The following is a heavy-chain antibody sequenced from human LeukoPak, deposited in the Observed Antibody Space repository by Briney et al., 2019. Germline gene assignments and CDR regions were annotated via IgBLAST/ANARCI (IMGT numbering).Heavy chain of an antibody. D-gene: IGHD5-18*01. CDR2: IYYSGST. Sequence: SETLSLTCAVYGGSFSSYYWSWIRQPPGKGLEWIGYIYYSGSTNYNPSLKSRVTISVDTSKNQFSLKLSSVTAADTAVYYCARDGGPGYSYGFFDYWGQGTLVTVSS. CDR3: ARDGGPGYSYGFFDY. J-gene: IGHJ4*02. V-gene: IGHV4-59*01. CDR1: GGSFSSYY.